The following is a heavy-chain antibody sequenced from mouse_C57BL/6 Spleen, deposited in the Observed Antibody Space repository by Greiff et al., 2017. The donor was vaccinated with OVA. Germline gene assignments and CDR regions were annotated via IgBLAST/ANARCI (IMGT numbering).Heavy chain of an antibody. Sequence: EVQLQQSGPELVKPGASVKMSCKASGYTFTDYNMHWVKQSHGKSLEWIGYINPNNGGTSYNQKFKGKATLTVNKSSSTAYMELRSLTSEDSAVYYCARGGDYGPGFAYWGQGTLVTVSA. V-gene: IGHV1-22*01. CDR1: GYTFTDYN. J-gene: IGHJ3*01. CDR3: ARGGDYGPGFAY. CDR2: INPNNGGT. D-gene: IGHD2-4*01.